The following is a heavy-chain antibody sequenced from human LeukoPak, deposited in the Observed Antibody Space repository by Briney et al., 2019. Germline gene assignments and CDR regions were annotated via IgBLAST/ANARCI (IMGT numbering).Heavy chain of an antibody. D-gene: IGHD3/OR15-3a*01. V-gene: IGHV4-59*08. CDR2: IYYSGGT. Sequence: SETLSLTCTVSGGSISSYYWSWIRQPPGKGLEWTGYIYYSGGTNYNPSLKSRVTISVDTSKNQFSLKLTSVTAADTAVYYCARQTGSGLFILPGGQGTLVTVSS. CDR1: GGSISSYY. CDR3: ARQTGSGLFILP. J-gene: IGHJ4*02.